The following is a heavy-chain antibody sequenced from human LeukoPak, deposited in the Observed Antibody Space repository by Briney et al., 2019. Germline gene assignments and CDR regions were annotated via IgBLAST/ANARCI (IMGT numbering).Heavy chain of an antibody. CDR3: AKDRYYYDSSGLDY. Sequence: GGSLRVSCAASGFTFDDYAMHWVRQAPGKGLEWVSGISWNSGSIGYADSVKGRFTISRDNAKNSLYLQMNSLRAEDTALYYCAKDRYYYDSSGLDYWGQGTLVTVSS. J-gene: IGHJ4*02. CDR1: GFTFDDYA. D-gene: IGHD3-22*01. CDR2: ISWNSGSI. V-gene: IGHV3-9*01.